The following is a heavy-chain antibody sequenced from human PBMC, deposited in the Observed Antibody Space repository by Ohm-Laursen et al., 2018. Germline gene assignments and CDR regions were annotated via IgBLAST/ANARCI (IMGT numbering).Heavy chain of an antibody. J-gene: IGHJ5*02. CDR3: ARVPAAITWFDP. D-gene: IGHD2-2*01. CDR2: IYTSGST. Sequence: SETLSLTCTVSGGSISSYYWSWIRQPAGKGLEWIGRIYTSGSTNYNPSLESRVTISADTSKNQFSLKLSSVTAADTAVYYCARVPAAITWFDPWGQGTLVTVSS. CDR1: GGSISSYY. V-gene: IGHV4-4*07.